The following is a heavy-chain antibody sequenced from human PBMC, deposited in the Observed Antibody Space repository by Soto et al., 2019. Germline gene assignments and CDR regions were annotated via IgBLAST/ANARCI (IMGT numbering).Heavy chain of an antibody. V-gene: IGHV3-15*01. D-gene: IGHD2-21*01. J-gene: IGHJ1*01. CDR2: IKSKTDGGTT. CDR1: GFTFSNAW. CDR3: TTAPIEGLVVIAIFQYFQH. Sequence: GGSLRLSCAASGFTFSNAWMSWVRQAPGKGLEWVGRIKSKTDGGTTDYAAPVKGRFTISRDDSKNTLYLQMNSLKTEDTAVYYCTTAPIEGLVVIAIFQYFQHWGQGTLVTVSS.